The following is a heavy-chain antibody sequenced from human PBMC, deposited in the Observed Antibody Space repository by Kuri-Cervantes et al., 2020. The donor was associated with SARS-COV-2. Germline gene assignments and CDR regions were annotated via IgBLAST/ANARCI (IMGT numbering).Heavy chain of an antibody. J-gene: IGHJ3*02. CDR3: ATVFGRPDI. V-gene: IGHV3-21*01. CDR2: ITRSSFYI. CDR1: GFTFSAYT. Sequence: GESLKISCVASGFTFSAYTLNWVRQAPGKGLEWVSSITRSSFYISYADSLKGRFTISRDNAKNSLYLQMNSLRAEDTAVYYCATVFGRPDIWGQGTMVTVSS. D-gene: IGHD1-14*01.